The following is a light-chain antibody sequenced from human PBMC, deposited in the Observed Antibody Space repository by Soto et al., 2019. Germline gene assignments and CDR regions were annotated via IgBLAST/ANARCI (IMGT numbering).Light chain of an antibody. CDR3: NSYTSSRTRV. V-gene: IGLV2-14*01. Sequence: ALTQPASVSGSPGQSITISCTGTSNDIGSYNYDSWYQQHPGRAPKLLISEVSNRPSGVSNRFSGSKSGNTASLTISGLQAEDEADYYCNSYTSSRTRVFGGGTKVTVL. CDR2: EVS. CDR1: SNDIGSYNY. J-gene: IGLJ2*01.